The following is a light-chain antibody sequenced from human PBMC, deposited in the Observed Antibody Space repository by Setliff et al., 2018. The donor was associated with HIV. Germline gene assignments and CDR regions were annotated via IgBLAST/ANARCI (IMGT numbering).Light chain of an antibody. Sequence: QSALTQPPSVPGSPGQSVTISCTGTSSDVGGYNRVSWYQQPPGTAPKLMIYDVSSRPSGVPDRFSGSKSGYTASLTISGLQAEDEADYYCSSYTSSSTPYVFGTGTKVTVL. CDR1: SSDVGGYNR. CDR2: DVS. CDR3: SSYTSSSTPYV. V-gene: IGLV2-18*02. J-gene: IGLJ1*01.